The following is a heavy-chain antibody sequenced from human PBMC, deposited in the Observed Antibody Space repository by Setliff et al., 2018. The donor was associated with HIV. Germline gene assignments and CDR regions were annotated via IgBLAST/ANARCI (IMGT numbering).Heavy chain of an antibody. CDR2: IYTSGTT. CDR1: GVSISGHF. CDR3: ARLIHTGLLYFDY. J-gene: IGHJ4*02. Sequence: PSETLSLTCFVSGVSISGHFWGWIRQPQGKGLEWIGYIYTSGTTEYNPSLDSRVTISVDTSRDQFSLNLRSVTAADTALYFCARLIHTGLLYFDYWGLGMLVTVSS. D-gene: IGHD2-8*02. V-gene: IGHV4-4*09.